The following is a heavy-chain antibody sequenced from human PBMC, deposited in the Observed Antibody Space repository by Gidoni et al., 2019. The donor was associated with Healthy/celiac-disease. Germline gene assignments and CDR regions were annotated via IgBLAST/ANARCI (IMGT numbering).Heavy chain of an antibody. V-gene: IGHV4-31*03. Sequence: QVQLQESGPGLVKPSQTLSLTCTVSGGSISSGGYYWSWIRQHPGKGLEWIGYIYYSGSTYYNPSLKSRVTRSVDTSKNQFSLKLSSVTAADTAVYYCARDYVAGRAIDYWGQGTLVTVSS. CDR2: IYYSGST. CDR1: GGSISSGGYY. J-gene: IGHJ4*02. D-gene: IGHD6-19*01. CDR3: ARDYVAGRAIDY.